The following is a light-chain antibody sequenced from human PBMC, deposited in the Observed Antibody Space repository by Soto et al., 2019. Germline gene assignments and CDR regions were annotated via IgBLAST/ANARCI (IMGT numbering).Light chain of an antibody. Sequence: EIVMTQSPATLSVSPGERATLSCRASQSVSSNLAWYQQKPGQAPRLLIYGASTRATGIPARFSGSGSRTDFTLTISSLQPDDFATYYCQQYNSYSPLTFGGGTKVDIK. J-gene: IGKJ4*01. CDR3: QQYNSYSPLT. CDR1: QSVSSN. V-gene: IGKV3-15*01. CDR2: GAS.